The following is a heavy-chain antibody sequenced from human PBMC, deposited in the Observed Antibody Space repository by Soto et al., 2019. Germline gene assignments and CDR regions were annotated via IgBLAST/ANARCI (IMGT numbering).Heavy chain of an antibody. V-gene: IGHV3-23*01. CDR2: ISGSGGST. Sequence: GGSLRLSCAASGFTFSSYAMSWVRQAPGKGLEWVSAISGSGGSTYYADSVKGRFTISRDNSKNTLYLQMNSLRAEDTAVYYCAKDRDCSSTSCYSFWFDPWGQGTLVTVSS. D-gene: IGHD2-2*01. CDR3: AKDRDCSSTSCYSFWFDP. CDR1: GFTFSSYA. J-gene: IGHJ5*02.